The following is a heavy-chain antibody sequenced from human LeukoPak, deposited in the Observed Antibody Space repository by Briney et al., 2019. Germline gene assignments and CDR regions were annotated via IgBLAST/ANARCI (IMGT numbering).Heavy chain of an antibody. Sequence: VGSLRLSCAASGFTFSSYSMNWVREAPGKGLEWVSTISGSDSSTHYADSVKGRFTISRDNAKNTLYLQMNSLRAEDTAVYYCARVRTLRYFDNNYFDYWGQGTLVTVSS. V-gene: IGHV3-21*01. D-gene: IGHD3-9*01. CDR3: ARVRTLRYFDNNYFDY. CDR1: GFTFSSYS. CDR2: ISGSDSST. J-gene: IGHJ4*02.